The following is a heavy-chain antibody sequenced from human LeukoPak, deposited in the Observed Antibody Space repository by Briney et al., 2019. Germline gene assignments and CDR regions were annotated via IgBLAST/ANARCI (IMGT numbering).Heavy chain of an antibody. CDR1: GGSISSYY. D-gene: IGHD3-22*01. CDR3: ARDALYYYDSSGYYDV. Sequence: SETLSLTCTVSGGSISSYYWSWIRQPPGKGLEWIGYIYYSGSTNYNPSLKSRVTISVDTSKNQFSLKLSSVTAADTAVYYCARDALYYYDSSGYYDVWGQGTTVTVSS. CDR2: IYYSGST. V-gene: IGHV4-59*01. J-gene: IGHJ6*02.